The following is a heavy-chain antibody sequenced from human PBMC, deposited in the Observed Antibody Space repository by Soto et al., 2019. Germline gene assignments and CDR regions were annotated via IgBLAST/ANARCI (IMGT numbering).Heavy chain of an antibody. CDR2: ISAYNGNT. Sequence: ASVKVSCKASGYTFTSYGISWVRQAPGQGLEWMGWISAYNGNTNYAQKLQGRVTMTTDTSTSTAYMELRSLRSDDTAVYYCARVAVAGIDNYYFDYWGQGTLVTVAS. J-gene: IGHJ4*02. CDR3: ARVAVAGIDNYYFDY. CDR1: GYTFTSYG. V-gene: IGHV1-18*01. D-gene: IGHD6-19*01.